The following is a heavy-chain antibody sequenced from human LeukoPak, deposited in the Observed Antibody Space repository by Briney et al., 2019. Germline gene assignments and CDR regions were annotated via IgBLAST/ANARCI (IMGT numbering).Heavy chain of an antibody. CDR1: GFTFSNAR. Sequence: PGGSLRLSCAASGFTFSNARMNWVRQAPGKGLEWVGRIETKTDDGATDYSAPVKARFTISRDDSKTTLYLQMNGLKTEDTAIYYCTTYVGATAYWGQGTLVTVSS. CDR2: IETKTDDGAT. J-gene: IGHJ4*02. V-gene: IGHV3-15*04. CDR3: TTYVGATAY. D-gene: IGHD1-26*01.